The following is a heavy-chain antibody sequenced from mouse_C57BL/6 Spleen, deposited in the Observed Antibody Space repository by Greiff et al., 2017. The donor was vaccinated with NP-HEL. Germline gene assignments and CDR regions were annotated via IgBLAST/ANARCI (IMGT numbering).Heavy chain of an antibody. J-gene: IGHJ4*01. CDR3: ARDGYSAMDY. Sequence: EVMLVESEGGLVQPGSSMKLSCTASGFTFSDYYMAWVRQVPEKGLEWVANINYDGSSTYYLDSLKSRFIISRDNAKNILYLQMSSLKSEDTATYYCARDGYSAMDYWGQGTSVTVSS. V-gene: IGHV5-16*01. CDR1: GFTFSDYY. CDR2: INYDGSST.